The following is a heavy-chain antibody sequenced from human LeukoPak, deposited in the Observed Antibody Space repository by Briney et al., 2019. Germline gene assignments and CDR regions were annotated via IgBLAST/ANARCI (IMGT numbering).Heavy chain of an antibody. CDR1: GGSISSGGYY. J-gene: IGHJ4*02. D-gene: IGHD2-21*01. V-gene: IGHV4-31*03. CDR3: ARGAYCGGDCYDY. CDR2: IYYSGST. Sequence: PSQTLSLTCTVSGGSISSGGYYWSWIRQHPGKGLEWIGYIYYSGSTYYNPSLKSRVTISVDTSKNQFSLKLNSVTAADTAVYYCARGAYCGGDCYDYWGQGTLVTVSS.